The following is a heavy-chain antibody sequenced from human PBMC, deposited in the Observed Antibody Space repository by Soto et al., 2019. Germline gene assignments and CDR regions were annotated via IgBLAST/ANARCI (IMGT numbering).Heavy chain of an antibody. D-gene: IGHD6-25*01. CDR3: ARGGSDRPGY. V-gene: IGHV3-48*02. CDR2: ISSTSSSI. J-gene: IGHJ4*02. Sequence: GGSLRLSCVASEFTFKNYGMNWVRQAPGKGLEWVSYISSTSSSIDYADSVKGRLTISRDNAKSSLFLQMSSLRDEDTAVYYCARGGSDRPGYWGQGTQVTVSS. CDR1: EFTFKNYG.